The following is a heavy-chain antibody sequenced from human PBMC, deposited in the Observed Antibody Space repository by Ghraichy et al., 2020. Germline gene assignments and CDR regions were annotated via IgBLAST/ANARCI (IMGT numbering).Heavy chain of an antibody. J-gene: IGHJ5*02. CDR2: IHYDKSNK. CDR1: GFTFNYYG. Sequence: GGSLRLSCVGSGFTFNYYGMHWVRQAPGKGLEWVAFIHYDKSNKYYGDSVKGRFTISRDNSENTLYLEMNSLSAEDTAVYYCARDKYWSTVPYHLDHWGQGTLVTVSS. D-gene: IGHD4-17*01. V-gene: IGHV3-30*02. CDR3: ARDKYWSTVPYHLDH.